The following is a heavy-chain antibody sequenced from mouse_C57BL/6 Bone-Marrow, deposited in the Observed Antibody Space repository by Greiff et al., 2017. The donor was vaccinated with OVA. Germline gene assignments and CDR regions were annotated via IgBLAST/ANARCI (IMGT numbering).Heavy chain of an antibody. J-gene: IGHJ3*01. CDR1: GYTFTSYG. CDR3: ARGDVNEYDVDSWFAY. Sequence: QVQLQQSGAELARPGASVKLSCKASGYTFTSYGISWVKQRTGQGLEWIGEIYPRSGNTYYNEKFKGKATLTADKSSSTAYMELRSLTSEDSAVYFCARGDVNEYDVDSWFAYWGQGTLVTVSA. CDR2: IYPRSGNT. V-gene: IGHV1-81*01. D-gene: IGHD2-4*01.